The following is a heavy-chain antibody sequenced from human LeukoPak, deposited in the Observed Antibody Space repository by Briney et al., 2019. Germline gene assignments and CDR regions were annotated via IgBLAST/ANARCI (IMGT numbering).Heavy chain of an antibody. J-gene: IGHJ4*02. V-gene: IGHV4-34*01. CDR2: INHSGST. CDR3: ARGAHYYDSSGYSRFDY. Sequence: SETLSLTCAVYGGSFSGYYWSWIRQPPGKGLEWIGEINHSGSTNYNPSLKSRVTISVDTSKNQFSLKLSSVTAADTAVYYCARGAHYYDSSGYSRFDYWGQGTLVTVSS. D-gene: IGHD3-22*01. CDR1: GGSFSGYY.